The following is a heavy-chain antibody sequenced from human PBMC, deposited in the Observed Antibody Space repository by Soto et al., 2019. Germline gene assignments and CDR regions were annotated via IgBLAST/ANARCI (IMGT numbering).Heavy chain of an antibody. V-gene: IGHV4-34*01. J-gene: IGHJ6*02. Sequence: PSETLSLTCAVYGGSFSGYYWSWIRQPPGKGLEWIGEINHSGSTNYNPSLKSRVTISVDTSKNQFCLKLSSVTAADTAVYYCARGPGLIPSYCSGGSCWAYYYYGMDVSGQATTVTVSS. CDR3: ARGPGLIPSYCSGGSCWAYYYYGMDV. D-gene: IGHD2-15*01. CDR2: INHSGST. CDR1: GGSFSGYY.